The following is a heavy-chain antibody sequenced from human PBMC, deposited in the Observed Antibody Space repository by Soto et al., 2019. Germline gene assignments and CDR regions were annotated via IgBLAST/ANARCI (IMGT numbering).Heavy chain of an antibody. V-gene: IGHV3-66*01. J-gene: IGHJ4*02. CDR2: SSSGGGT. D-gene: IGHD3-10*01. Sequence: GGSLRLSCAVSGFAVSSTDMSWVRHAPGERLEWVSSSSSGGGTDYADSVKGRFIVSRDTSRNTLFLQMNGLRAEDSAVYYCARDSSDYFDSWGQGTLVTVSS. CDR1: GFAVSSTD. CDR3: ARDSSDYFDS.